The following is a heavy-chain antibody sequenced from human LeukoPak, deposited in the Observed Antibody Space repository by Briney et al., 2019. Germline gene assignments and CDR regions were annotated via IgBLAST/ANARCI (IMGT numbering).Heavy chain of an antibody. CDR3: ATGLHRVFNY. CDR2: VFPSDSDT. J-gene: IGHJ4*02. Sequence: GESLKISCKGSGYTFTTYWIGWVRQMPGKGLEWMRIVFPSDSDTRYSPSFQGQVTMSADKSISTAYLQWRSLKASDTAMYYCATGLHRVFNYWGQGTLVTVSS. V-gene: IGHV5-51*01. CDR1: GYTFTTYW.